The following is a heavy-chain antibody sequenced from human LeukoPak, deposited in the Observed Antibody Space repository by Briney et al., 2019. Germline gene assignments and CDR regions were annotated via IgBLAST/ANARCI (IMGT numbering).Heavy chain of an antibody. V-gene: IGHV3-30*18. CDR1: GFTFSSYG. CDR2: ISYDGSNK. J-gene: IGHJ4*02. Sequence: GGSLRLSCAASGFTFSSYGMHWVRQAPGKGLEWVAVISYDGSNKYYADSVKGRFTISRDNSKNTLYLQMNSLRAEDTAVYYCAEDQSDYSNSHFDYWGQGTLVTVSS. D-gene: IGHD4-11*01. CDR3: AEDQSDYSNSHFDY.